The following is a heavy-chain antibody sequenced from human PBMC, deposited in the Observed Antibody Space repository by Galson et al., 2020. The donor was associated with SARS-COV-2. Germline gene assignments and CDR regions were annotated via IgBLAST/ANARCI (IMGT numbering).Heavy chain of an antibody. D-gene: IGHD3-16*02. J-gene: IGHJ4*02. CDR2: ISYSGRT. CDR3: ARERQDYVWGSYRPDYYFDY. V-gene: IGHV4-61*01. Sequence: SETLSLTCTVSGGSVSSGSYYWSWIRQHPGKGLEWIWYISYSGRTNHNPSLKSRVTISVDTSKNQFSLKLSSVTAADTAVYYCARERQDYVWGSYRPDYYFDYWGQGTLVTVSS. CDR1: GGSVSSGSYY.